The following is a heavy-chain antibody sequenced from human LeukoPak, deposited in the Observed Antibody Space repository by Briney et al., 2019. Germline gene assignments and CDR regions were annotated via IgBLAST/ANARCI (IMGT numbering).Heavy chain of an antibody. V-gene: IGHV1-8*01. J-gene: IGHJ3*02. CDR2: MNPNSGNT. Sequence: ASVKVSCKASGYTFTSYDINWVRQATGQGLEWMGWMNPNSGNTGYAQKFQGRVTMTRNTSISTAYMELSSLRSEDTAVYYCARDFLYYYDSSGTRVDAFDIWGQGTMVTVSS. D-gene: IGHD3-22*01. CDR1: GYTFTSYD. CDR3: ARDFLYYYDSSGTRVDAFDI.